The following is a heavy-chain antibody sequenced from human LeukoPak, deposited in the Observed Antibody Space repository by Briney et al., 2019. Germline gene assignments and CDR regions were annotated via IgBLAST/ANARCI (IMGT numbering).Heavy chain of an antibody. V-gene: IGHV3-21*01. J-gene: IGHJ4*02. CDR3: ARDRPSSLWSGGFDY. Sequence: GGSLRLSCAASGFTFSSYSMNWVRQAPGKGPEWVSSISSSSSYIYYADSVKGRFTISRDNAKNSLYLQMNSLRAEDTAVYYCARDRPSSLWSGGFDYWGQGTLVTVSS. CDR2: ISSSSSYI. D-gene: IGHD6-19*01. CDR1: GFTFSSYS.